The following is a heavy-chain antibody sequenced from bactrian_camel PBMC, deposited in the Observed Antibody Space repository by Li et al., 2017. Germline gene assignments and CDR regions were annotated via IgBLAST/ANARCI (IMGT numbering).Heavy chain of an antibody. Sequence: HVQLVESGGGSVQVGGSLTLSCPFSGINSYCLGWFRQPLGKEVEGVATIYNGATVYADSVKGRFIVSQDRPTNTMWLQMNNLKPEDTAKYYCAAWDCRSGTWCPDCAALDAWDQGTQVTVS. V-gene: IGHV3S53*01. J-gene: IGHJ3*01. D-gene: IGHD1*01. CDR3: AAWDCRSGTWCPDCAALDA. CDR1: GINSYC. CDR2: IYNGAT.